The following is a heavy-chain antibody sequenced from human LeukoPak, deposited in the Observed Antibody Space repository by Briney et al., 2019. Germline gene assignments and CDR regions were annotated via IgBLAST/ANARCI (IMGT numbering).Heavy chain of an antibody. Sequence: GGSLRLSCSASGFTFSSYAMHWVRQAPGKGLEYVSAISSNGGSTCYADSVKGRFTISRDNSKNTLYLQMSSLRAEDTAVYYCAKVPCSSTSCYYFDYWGQGTLVTVSS. J-gene: IGHJ4*02. V-gene: IGHV3-64D*06. D-gene: IGHD2-2*01. CDR3: AKVPCSSTSCYYFDY. CDR2: ISSNGGST. CDR1: GFTFSSYA.